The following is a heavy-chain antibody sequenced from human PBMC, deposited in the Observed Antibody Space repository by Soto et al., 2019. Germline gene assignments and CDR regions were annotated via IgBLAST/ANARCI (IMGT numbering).Heavy chain of an antibody. D-gene: IGHD5-12*01. V-gene: IGHV3-30-3*01. CDR2: ISFDGSNK. Sequence: QMQLVQSGGGVVQPGRSLRLSCAASGFTFSYYPMHWVRQAPGKGLEWVAVISFDGSNKYYADSVKGRFTISRDNSKNTLYLQMNDLRSEDTAVYYCARVPADLVAILYIYPQAGREQMSDMDVWGQGTTVTVSS. CDR1: GFTFSYYP. J-gene: IGHJ6*02. CDR3: ARVPADLVAILYIYPQAGREQMSDMDV.